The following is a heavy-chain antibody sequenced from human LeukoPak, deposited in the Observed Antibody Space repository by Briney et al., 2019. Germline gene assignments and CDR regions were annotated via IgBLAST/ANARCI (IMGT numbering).Heavy chain of an antibody. CDR3: ARAHKTHYYDSSGYYIN. Sequence: ASVKVSCKASGYTFTSYGISWVRQAPGQGLEWMGWISAYNGNTNYAQKLQGRVTMTTDTSTSTAYMELRSLRSDDTVVYYCARAHKTHYYDSSGYYINWGQGTLVTVSS. CDR2: ISAYNGNT. CDR1: GYTFTSYG. D-gene: IGHD3-22*01. V-gene: IGHV1-18*01. J-gene: IGHJ4*02.